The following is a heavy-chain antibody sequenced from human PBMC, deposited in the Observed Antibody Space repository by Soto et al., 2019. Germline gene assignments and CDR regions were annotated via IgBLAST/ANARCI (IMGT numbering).Heavy chain of an antibody. D-gene: IGHD3-10*01. CDR1: GYSLTSYL. CDR3: ARQSRSYSYFEY. CDR2: IYPDDSDT. J-gene: IGHJ4*02. Sequence: GESLKISCKGSGYSLTSYLIGWVRQMPGKGLEWMGIIYPDDSDTRYSPSFQGQVTISADKSISTAYLQWSSLKASDSAMYYCARQSRSYSYFEYWGQGTLVTVSS. V-gene: IGHV5-51*01.